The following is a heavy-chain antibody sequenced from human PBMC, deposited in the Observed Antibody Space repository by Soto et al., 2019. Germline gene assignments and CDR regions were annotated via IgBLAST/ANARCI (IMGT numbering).Heavy chain of an antibody. Sequence: GGSLRLSWAASGFTFSSYAMHWVRQAPGKGLEWVAVISYDGSNKYYADSVKGRFTISRDNSKNTLYLQMNSLRAEDTAVYYCARAREYYYDSSGYYYGLDYWGQGTLVTVSS. V-gene: IGHV3-30-3*01. CDR3: ARAREYYYDSSGYYYGLDY. D-gene: IGHD3-22*01. J-gene: IGHJ4*02. CDR1: GFTFSSYA. CDR2: ISYDGSNK.